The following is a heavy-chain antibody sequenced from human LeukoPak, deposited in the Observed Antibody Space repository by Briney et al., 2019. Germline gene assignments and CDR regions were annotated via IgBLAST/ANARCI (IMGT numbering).Heavy chain of an antibody. CDR3: ARGRERGSSSSFTDY. D-gene: IGHD6-6*01. V-gene: IGHV1-46*01. CDR2: INPSGGST. Sequence: ASVKVSCKASGYTFTGYYMHWVRQAPGQGLEWMGIINPSGGSTSYAQKFQGRVTITRNTSISTTYMELSSLRFGDTAVYYCARGRERGSSSSFTDYWGQGTLVIVSS. CDR1: GYTFTGYY. J-gene: IGHJ4*02.